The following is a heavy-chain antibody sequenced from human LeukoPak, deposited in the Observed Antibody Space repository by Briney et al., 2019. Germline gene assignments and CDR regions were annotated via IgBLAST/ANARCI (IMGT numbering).Heavy chain of an antibody. D-gene: IGHD6-13*01. CDR2: IIPILGIA. Sequence: SVKVSCKASGGTFSSYAIGWVRQAPGQGLEWMGRIIPILGIANYAQKFQGRVTITADKSTSTAYMELSSLRSDDTAVYYCARGPIAAAGDYWGQGTLVTVSS. CDR3: ARGPIAAAGDY. V-gene: IGHV1-69*04. CDR1: GGTFSSYA. J-gene: IGHJ4*02.